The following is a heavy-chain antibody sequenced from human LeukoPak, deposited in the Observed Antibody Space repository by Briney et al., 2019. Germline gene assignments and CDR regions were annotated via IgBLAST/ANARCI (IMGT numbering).Heavy chain of an antibody. Sequence: GGSLRLSCAASGFTFSSYAMSRVRQAPGKGLEWVSATIGSGGSTYYVDSVKGRFAISRNNSKNTLYLQMNSVRAEDTAIYYCAKGIEYFQQWGQGTLVTVSS. CDR3: AKGIEYFQQ. V-gene: IGHV3-23*01. CDR1: GFTFSSYA. CDR2: TIGSGGST. D-gene: IGHD3-10*01. J-gene: IGHJ1*01.